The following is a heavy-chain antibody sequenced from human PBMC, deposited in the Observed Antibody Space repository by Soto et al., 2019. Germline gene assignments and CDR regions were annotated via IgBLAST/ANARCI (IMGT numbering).Heavy chain of an antibody. Sequence: ASVKVSCKASGGTFADFIMNWVRQTPGQGPEWMGGIVPMFGTPTYAEKFKGRVTISATGSTSTAYMELTSLRSEDTAVYYCARNGTYSSSLSQYSGMDVWGQGTTVTVSS. CDR3: ARNGTYSSSLSQYSGMDV. D-gene: IGHD6-6*01. CDR2: IVPMFGTP. CDR1: GGTFADFI. V-gene: IGHV1-69*13. J-gene: IGHJ6*02.